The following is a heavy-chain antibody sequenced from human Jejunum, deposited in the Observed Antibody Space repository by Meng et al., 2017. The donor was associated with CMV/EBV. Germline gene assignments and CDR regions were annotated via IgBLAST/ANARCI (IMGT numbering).Heavy chain of an antibody. D-gene: IGHD1-26*01. V-gene: IGHV3-53*01. Sequence: SGFSVSTGYMGWVRRAPGTGLEWVSSVYIGSSTDYADSVKGRFTISRDNPKNTLILQMNNLKAEDTALYYCARFSIVGRTNAFDIWGHGTMVTVSS. J-gene: IGHJ3*02. CDR1: GFSVSTGY. CDR3: ARFSIVGRTNAFDI. CDR2: VYIGSST.